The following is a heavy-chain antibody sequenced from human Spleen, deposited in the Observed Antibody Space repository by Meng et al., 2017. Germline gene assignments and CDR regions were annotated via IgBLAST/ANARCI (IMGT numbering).Heavy chain of an antibody. D-gene: IGHD6-13*01. V-gene: IGHV3-7*01. CDR3: AREGYSGSWYLGS. Sequence: GESLKISCAASGFTFSDYWMSWVRQAPGKGLEWVANIKQDGSEKYHVDSVKGRFTISRDNAKTSLYLQMNSLRAEDTAVYYCAREGYSGSWYLGSWGQGTLVTVSS. CDR1: GFTFSDYW. J-gene: IGHJ4*02. CDR2: IKQDGSEK.